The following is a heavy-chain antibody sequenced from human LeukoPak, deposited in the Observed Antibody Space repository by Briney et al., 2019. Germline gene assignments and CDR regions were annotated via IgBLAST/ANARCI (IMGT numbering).Heavy chain of an antibody. CDR2: IYYSGTT. CDR3: ARGNQYSWWS. CDR1: DGSVSSVGYY. D-gene: IGHD2-15*01. J-gene: IGHJ5*02. Sequence: PSEILSLTCTVSDGSVSSVGYYWGWIRQPPGKGLEWIGSIYYSGTTNYNPSLKSRVTISVDKSKNQLSLKVTSVTAADTAIYYCARGNQYSWWSWGQGTLVTVSS. V-gene: IGHV4-39*07.